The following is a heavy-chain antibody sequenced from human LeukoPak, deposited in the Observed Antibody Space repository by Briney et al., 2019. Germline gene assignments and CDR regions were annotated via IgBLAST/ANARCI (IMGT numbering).Heavy chain of an antibody. J-gene: IGHJ3*02. D-gene: IGHD5-24*01. V-gene: IGHV1-46*01. CDR1: GYTFTSYY. Sequence: GASVKVSCEASGYTFTSYYMHWVRQAPGQGLEWMGIINPSGGSTSYAQKFQGRVTMTRDTSTSTVYMELSSLRSEDTAVYYCAREVATIPGASDIWGQGTMVTVSS. CDR3: AREVATIPGASDI. CDR2: INPSGGST.